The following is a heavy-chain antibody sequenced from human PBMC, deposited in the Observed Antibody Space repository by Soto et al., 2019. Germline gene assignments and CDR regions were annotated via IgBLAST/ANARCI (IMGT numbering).Heavy chain of an antibody. CDR1: GDSVSSNSAA. V-gene: IGHV6-1*01. D-gene: IGHD6-19*01. J-gene: IGHJ4*02. CDR2: TYYRSKWYN. CDR3: ARDSGPPSSGWYDYYFDY. Sequence: QSQTLSLTCAISGDSVSSNSAAWNWIRQSPSRGLEWLGRTYYRSKWYNDYAVSVKSRITINPDTSKNQFSLQLNSVTPEDTAVYYCARDSGPPSSGWYDYYFDYWGQGTLVTVSS.